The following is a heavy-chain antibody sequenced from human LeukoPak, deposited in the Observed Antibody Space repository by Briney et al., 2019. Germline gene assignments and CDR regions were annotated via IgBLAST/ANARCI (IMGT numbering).Heavy chain of an antibody. CDR1: GFTFSSYS. V-gene: IGHV3-21*01. D-gene: IGHD3-16*01. Sequence: GGSLRLSCAASGFTFSSYSMNWVRQAPGKGLEWVSSISSSSSYIYYADSVKGRFTISRDNAKNSLYLQMNSLRAEDTAVYYCAREILGGPRGHNWFDPWGQGTLVTVSS. CDR3: AREILGGPRGHNWFDP. J-gene: IGHJ5*02. CDR2: ISSSSSYI.